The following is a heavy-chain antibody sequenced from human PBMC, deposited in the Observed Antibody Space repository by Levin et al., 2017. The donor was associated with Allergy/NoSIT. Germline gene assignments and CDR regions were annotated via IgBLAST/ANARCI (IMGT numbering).Heavy chain of an antibody. CDR1: GFTFSSYW. Sequence: GGSLRLSCVASGFTFSSYWMSWVRQAPGQGLEWVANIKQDGSGKYYVDSVKGRFTISRDNAKNSLYLQINSLRAEDTAVYYCARDDSGSGPGIYWGQGTPVTVSS. CDR2: IKQDGSGK. J-gene: IGHJ4*02. D-gene: IGHD3-10*01. V-gene: IGHV3-7*01. CDR3: ARDDSGSGPGIY.